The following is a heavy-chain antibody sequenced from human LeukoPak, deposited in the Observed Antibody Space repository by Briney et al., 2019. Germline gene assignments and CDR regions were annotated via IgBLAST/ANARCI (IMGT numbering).Heavy chain of an antibody. V-gene: IGHV1-18*01. CDR3: ARGGDYDILTGYPVYYGMDV. D-gene: IGHD3-9*01. Sequence: GASVKVSCKASGYTFTTYGINWVRQAPGQGLEWMGWISGYNGNTNYAQKLQGRVTMTTDTSTSTAYMELRSLRSDDTAVYYCARGGDYDILTGYPVYYGMDVWGQGTTVTVSS. J-gene: IGHJ6*02. CDR1: GYTFTTYG. CDR2: ISGYNGNT.